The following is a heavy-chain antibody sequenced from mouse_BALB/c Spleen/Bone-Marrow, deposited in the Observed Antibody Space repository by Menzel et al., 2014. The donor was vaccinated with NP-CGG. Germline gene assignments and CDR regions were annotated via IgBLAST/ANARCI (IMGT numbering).Heavy chain of an antibody. CDR2: INPSTGYT. V-gene: IGHV1-7*01. Sequence: QVQLQQSGAELAKPGASVKMSCKASGYTFTSYWTHWVKQRPGQGLEWIGYINPSTGYTEYNQKFKDKATLTADKSSSTAYMQLSSLTSEDSAVYYCAPYSHEGVAYWGQGTLVTVSA. D-gene: IGHD2-12*01. CDR3: APYSHEGVAY. CDR1: GYTFTSYW. J-gene: IGHJ3*01.